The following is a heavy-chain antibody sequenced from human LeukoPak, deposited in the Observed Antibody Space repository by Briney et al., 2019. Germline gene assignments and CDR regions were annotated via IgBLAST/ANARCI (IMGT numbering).Heavy chain of an antibody. CDR2: IYYSGST. D-gene: IGHD3-10*01. V-gene: IGHV4-59*01. CDR1: GGSISSYY. J-gene: IGHJ6*04. CDR3: ARDSLVRGVSYGMDV. Sequence: WETLSLTCTVSGGSISSYYWSWIRQPPGKGLEWIGYIYYSGSTNYNPSPTSRVTISVDTSKNQFSLQLSSVTAADTAVYYCARDSLVRGVSYGMDVWGKGTTVTVSS.